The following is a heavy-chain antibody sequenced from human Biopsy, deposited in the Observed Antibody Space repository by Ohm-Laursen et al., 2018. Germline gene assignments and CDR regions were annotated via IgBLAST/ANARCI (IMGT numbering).Heavy chain of an antibody. V-gene: IGHV3-21*01. CDR1: GFTFSSYS. J-gene: IGHJ4*02. D-gene: IGHD3-16*01. CDR3: ARGRKGG. Sequence: SLRLSCAASGFTFSSYSMNWVRQAPGKGLEWVSSISTSSTYIYYADSVKGRFTISRDDAKNSLYLQMNSLRAEDTAVYYCARGRKGGWGQGTLVTVSS. CDR2: ISTSSTYI.